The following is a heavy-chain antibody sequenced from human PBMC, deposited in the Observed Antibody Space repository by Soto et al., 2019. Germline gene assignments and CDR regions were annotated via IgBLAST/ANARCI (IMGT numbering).Heavy chain of an antibody. CDR2: IYHSGST. V-gene: IGHV4-30-2*01. J-gene: IGHJ3*02. CDR1: GGSISSGGYS. CDR3: ARAHGSGWGAFDI. D-gene: IGHD3-10*01. Sequence: PSETLSLTCAVSGGSISSGGYSWSWIRQPPGKGLEWIGYIYHSGSTYYNPSLKSRVTISVDRSKNQCSLKLSSVTAADTAVYYCARAHGSGWGAFDIWGQGTMVTVSS.